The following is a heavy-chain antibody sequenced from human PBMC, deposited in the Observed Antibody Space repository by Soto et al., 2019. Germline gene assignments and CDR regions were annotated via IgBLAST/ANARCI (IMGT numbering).Heavy chain of an antibody. CDR1: GFIFSEHY. CDR3: TRVVAGNTYDHYFDS. D-gene: IGHD5-18*01. J-gene: IGHJ4*02. Sequence: EVKLVESGGGLVQPGGTLRLSCAASGFIFSEHYIDWLLQAQGKGLEWVGRSRNKANSYTTDYAASVRSRFYISRDDSRNSVFLQMHSLKTEDTALYYCTRVVAGNTYDHYFDSWGQGTLVTVSS. V-gene: IGHV3-72*01. CDR2: SRNKANSYTT.